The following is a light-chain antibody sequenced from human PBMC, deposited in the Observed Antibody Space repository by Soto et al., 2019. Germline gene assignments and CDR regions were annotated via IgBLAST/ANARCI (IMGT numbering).Light chain of an antibody. V-gene: IGKV3-15*01. J-gene: IGKJ1*01. Sequence: EVVMTQSPVTLSVSPGERATLSCRASQSITTNLAWYQQKPGQAPRLLIYGASTRATGVRARFSGSGSGTQFSLTINSLQSEDFAVYYCQQYNDCPPKRTFGQGTKVDIK. CDR3: QQYNDCPPKRT. CDR2: GAS. CDR1: QSITTN.